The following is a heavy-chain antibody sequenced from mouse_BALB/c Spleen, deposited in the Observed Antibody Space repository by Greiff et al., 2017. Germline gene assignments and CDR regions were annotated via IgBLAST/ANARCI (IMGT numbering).Heavy chain of an antibody. CDR2: ISSGSSTI. V-gene: IGHV5-17*02. CDR3: ARYYYGYFDY. Sequence: EVQLVESGGGLVQPGGSRKLSCAASGFTFSSFGMHWVRQAPEKGLEWVAYISSGSSTIYYADTVKGRFTISRDNPKNTLFLQMTSLRSEDTAMYYCARYYYGYFDYWGQGTTLTVSS. J-gene: IGHJ2*01. D-gene: IGHD1-1*01. CDR1: GFTFSSFG.